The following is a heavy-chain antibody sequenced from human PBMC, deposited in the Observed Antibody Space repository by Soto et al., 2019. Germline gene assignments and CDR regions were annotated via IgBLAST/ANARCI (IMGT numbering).Heavy chain of an antibody. V-gene: IGHV3-23*01. CDR1: GFIFSSYD. D-gene: IGHD3-10*01. CDR3: AKFYFFSWYDS. J-gene: IGHJ5*01. Sequence: EVQLLESGGGLVQPGGSLRLSCAASGFIFSSYDMAWVRQAPGKGLEWVSTISSSADATHYADSVKGRFTISRDNSKNTLYLQMNNLGAEDTATYYCAKFYFFSWYDSWGQGTLVTVSS. CDR2: ISSSADAT.